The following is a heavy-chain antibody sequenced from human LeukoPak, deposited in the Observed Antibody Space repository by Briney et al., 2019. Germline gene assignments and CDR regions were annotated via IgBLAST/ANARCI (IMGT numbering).Heavy chain of an antibody. CDR2: IYYSGST. Sequence: PSETLSLTCTVSGGSISSYYWGWIRQPPGKGLEWIGNIYYSGSTYYNPSLKSRVTISVDTSKNQFSLKLSSVTAADTAVYYCARGYYDYGSGSYGKWGQGTLVTVSS. D-gene: IGHD3-10*01. CDR1: GGSISSYY. V-gene: IGHV4-39*01. J-gene: IGHJ4*02. CDR3: ARGYYDYGSGSYGK.